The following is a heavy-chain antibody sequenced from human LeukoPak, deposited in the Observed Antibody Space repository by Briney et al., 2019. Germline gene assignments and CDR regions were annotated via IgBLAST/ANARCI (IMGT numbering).Heavy chain of an antibody. CDR1: GFTFSDYY. Sequence: GGSLRLSCAASGFTFSDYYMSWIRQAPGKGLEWVSHISSSGTSILYADSVRGRFTISRDNAKNTLYLQMNSLRAEDTAVYYCASLRGYSYGPLDYWGQGTLVTVSS. D-gene: IGHD5-18*01. CDR2: ISSSGTSI. J-gene: IGHJ4*02. CDR3: ASLRGYSYGPLDY. V-gene: IGHV3-11*04.